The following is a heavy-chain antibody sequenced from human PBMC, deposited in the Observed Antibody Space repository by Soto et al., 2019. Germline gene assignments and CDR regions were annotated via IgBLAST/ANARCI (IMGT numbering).Heavy chain of an antibody. V-gene: IGHV4-34*01. CDR2: INHSGST. CDR1: GGSFSGYY. Sequence: SETLSLTCAVYGGSFSGYYWSWIRQPPGKGLEWIGEINHSGSTNYNPSLKSRVTISVDTSKNQFSLKLSSVTAADTAVYYCAGSMTTVTKNDYWGQGTLVTVSS. J-gene: IGHJ4*02. D-gene: IGHD4-17*01. CDR3: AGSMTTVTKNDY.